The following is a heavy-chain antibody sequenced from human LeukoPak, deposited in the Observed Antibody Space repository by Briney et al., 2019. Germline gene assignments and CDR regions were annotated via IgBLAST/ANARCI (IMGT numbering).Heavy chain of an antibody. V-gene: IGHV1-8*01. CDR3: ARDRVTMIVAQNGDAYDI. CDR1: GYTFTSYD. Sequence: ASVKVSCKASGYTFTSYDINWVRQATGQGLEWMGWMNPNSGNTGYAQKFQGRVTMTRNTSISTAYMELSRLTSDDTAVYYCARDRVTMIVAQNGDAYDIWGQGTMVTVSS. D-gene: IGHD3-22*01. CDR2: MNPNSGNT. J-gene: IGHJ3*02.